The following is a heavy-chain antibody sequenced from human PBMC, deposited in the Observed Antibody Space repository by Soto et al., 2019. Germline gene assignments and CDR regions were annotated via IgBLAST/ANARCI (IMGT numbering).Heavy chain of an antibody. CDR3: ARGYDFWSGYYSYAFEF. V-gene: IGHV4-59*01. CDR2: IYYSGST. CDR1: GGSISSYY. Sequence: SETLSLTCTVSGGSISSYYWSWIRQPPGKGLEWIGYIYYSGSTNYNPSLKSRVTISVDTSKNQFSLKLSSVTAADTAVYYCARGYDFWSGYYSYAFEFWGQGTTVTVSS. D-gene: IGHD3-3*01. J-gene: IGHJ3*01.